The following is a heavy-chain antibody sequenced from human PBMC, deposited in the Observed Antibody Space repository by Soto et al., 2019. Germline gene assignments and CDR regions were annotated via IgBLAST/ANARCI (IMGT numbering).Heavy chain of an antibody. D-gene: IGHD2-2*01. CDR3: ARARIVAVSCGTGGYYYYAMDL. J-gene: IGHJ6*02. Sequence: QVQLEQSGAEVKRPGSSVKVSCRASGGTVTSYSINWVRRAPGQGPEWMGAVIPRFATTTYAQRFEGRVTVTADASTSTVFMAMSRLRSEDTAVYFYARARIVAVSCGTGGYYYYAMDLWGQGTAVIVSS. V-gene: IGHV1-69*01. CDR2: VIPRFATT. CDR1: GGTVTSYS.